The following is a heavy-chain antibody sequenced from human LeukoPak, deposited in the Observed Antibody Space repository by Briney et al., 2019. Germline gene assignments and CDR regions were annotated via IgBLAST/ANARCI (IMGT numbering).Heavy chain of an antibody. CDR3: ARDRCSGDSGDSCNSRRGNWYFDL. Sequence: GGSLRLSCAASGFSFRSFSMSWVRLAPGKGLEWVSFIGSGLTIIFYADSVKGRFTISRDNAKSSLFLQMNSLRAEDTAVYYCARDRCSGDSGDSCNSRRGNWYFDLWGRGTLVTVSS. CDR1: GFSFRSFS. D-gene: IGHD2-15*01. J-gene: IGHJ2*01. V-gene: IGHV3-48*01. CDR2: IGSGLTII.